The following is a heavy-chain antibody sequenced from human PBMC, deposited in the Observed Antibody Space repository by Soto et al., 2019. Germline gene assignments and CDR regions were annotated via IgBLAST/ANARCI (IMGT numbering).Heavy chain of an antibody. Sequence: QVQLVQSGAEVKKPGSSVKVSCKASGGTFSSYTISWVRQAPGQGLEWMGRIIPILGIANYAQKFQGRVTITADKSTSTAYMELSSLRSEDTAVYYCARDSRLGNTGYSGYDPVYWGQGTLVTVSS. CDR1: GGTFSSYT. J-gene: IGHJ4*02. D-gene: IGHD5-12*01. CDR3: ARDSRLGNTGYSGYDPVY. CDR2: IIPILGIA. V-gene: IGHV1-69*08.